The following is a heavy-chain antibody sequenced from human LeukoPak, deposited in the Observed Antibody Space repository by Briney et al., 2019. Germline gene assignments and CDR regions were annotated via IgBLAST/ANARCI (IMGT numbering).Heavy chain of an antibody. CDR1: GGTFSSYA. Sequence: ASVKVSCKASGGTFSSYAISWVRQAPGQGLEWMGRIIPILGIANYAQKFQGRVTITADKSTSTAYMELSSLRSEDTAVYYCATIVDTAASDYWGQGTLVTVSS. V-gene: IGHV1-69*04. CDR2: IIPILGIA. J-gene: IGHJ4*02. D-gene: IGHD5-18*01. CDR3: ATIVDTAASDY.